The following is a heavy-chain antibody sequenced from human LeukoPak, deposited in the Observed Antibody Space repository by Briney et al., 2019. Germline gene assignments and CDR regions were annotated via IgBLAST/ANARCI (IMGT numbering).Heavy chain of an antibody. Sequence: GASVKVSCKASGYTFTSYGISWVRQAPGQGLERMGWISAYNGNTNYAQKLQGRVTMTTDTSTSTAYMELRSLRSDDTAVYYCARGVTMIVAASGLDHWGQGTLVTVSS. CDR2: ISAYNGNT. V-gene: IGHV1-18*01. J-gene: IGHJ4*02. D-gene: IGHD3-22*01. CDR3: ARGVTMIVAASGLDH. CDR1: GYTFTSYG.